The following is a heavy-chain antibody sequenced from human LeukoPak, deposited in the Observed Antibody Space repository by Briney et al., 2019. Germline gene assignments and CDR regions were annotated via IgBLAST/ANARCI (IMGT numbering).Heavy chain of an antibody. CDR1: GFTFSSYN. D-gene: IGHD2-2*01. Sequence: GGSLRLSCAASGFTFSSYNMNWVRQAPGKGLEWVSYISSSGSTIYYADSVKGRFTISRDNAKNSLYLQMNSLRAEDTAVYYCARDLGGNQLLPFDYWGQGTLVTVSS. V-gene: IGHV3-48*01. CDR3: ARDLGGNQLLPFDY. CDR2: ISSSGSTI. J-gene: IGHJ4*02.